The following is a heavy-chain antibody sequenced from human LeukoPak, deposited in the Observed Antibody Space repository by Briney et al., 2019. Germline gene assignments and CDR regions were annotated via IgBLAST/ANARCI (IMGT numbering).Heavy chain of an antibody. Sequence: PSETLSLTCTVSGDSISTTHYYWGWIRQPPGKGLEWIGSIYYTGSTSYNPSLKSRVTISVDTSANQFSLRLTSVTVADTAVYYCARHWIWGGYSYGYGRDDQWGQGTLVTVSS. CDR2: IYYTGST. V-gene: IGHV4-39*01. D-gene: IGHD5-18*01. CDR1: GDSISTTHYY. J-gene: IGHJ4*02. CDR3: ARHWIWGGYSYGYGRDDQ.